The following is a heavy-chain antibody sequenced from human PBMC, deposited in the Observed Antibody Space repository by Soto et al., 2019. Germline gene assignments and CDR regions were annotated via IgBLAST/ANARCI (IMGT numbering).Heavy chain of an antibody. Sequence: SVKVACKASGYTFTSYGINWVRQAPGQGLEWMGWISPNNGGTNYAQKFQGRVTMTRDTSTSTAYMELSRLRSDDTAVYYCAREPLAGTDYLDYWGQGTLVTVSS. V-gene: IGHV1-18*04. CDR2: ISPNNGGT. J-gene: IGHJ4*02. D-gene: IGHD6-13*01. CDR1: GYTFTSYG. CDR3: AREPLAGTDYLDY.